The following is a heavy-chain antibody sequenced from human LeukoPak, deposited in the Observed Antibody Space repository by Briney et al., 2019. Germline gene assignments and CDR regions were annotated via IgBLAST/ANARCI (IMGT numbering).Heavy chain of an antibody. CDR3: ARVGYCTNAICPRGLYYYYYMDV. D-gene: IGHD2-8*01. J-gene: IGHJ6*03. CDR2: FIPMFGTT. CDR1: GGTFNRYG. V-gene: IGHV1-69*05. Sequence: ASVKVSCKASGGTFNRYGISWVRQAPGQGLEWMGGFIPMFGTTNYAQKFQGRVTISTDESTTTSYMELSGLKSEDTAVYYCARVGYCTNAICPRGLYYYYYMDVWGRGTTVTVSS.